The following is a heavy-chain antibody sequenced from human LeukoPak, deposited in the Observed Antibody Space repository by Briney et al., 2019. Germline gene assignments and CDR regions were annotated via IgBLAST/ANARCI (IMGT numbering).Heavy chain of an antibody. CDR1: GGSISSHY. J-gene: IGHJ4*02. V-gene: IGHV4-59*11. CDR3: ARAPRDDFWSGYTIFDY. D-gene: IGHD3-3*01. Sequence: PSETLSLTCTVSGGSISSHYWSWIRQPPGKGLEWIGYIYYSGSTKYNPSLKSRVTISVDTSKNQFSLKLSSVTAADTAVYYCARAPRDDFWSGYTIFDYWGQGTLVTVSS. CDR2: IYYSGST.